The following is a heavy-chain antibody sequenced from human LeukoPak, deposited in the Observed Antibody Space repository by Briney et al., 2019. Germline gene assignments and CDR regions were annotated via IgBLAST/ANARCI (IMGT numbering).Heavy chain of an antibody. CDR2: IYYSGST. V-gene: IGHV4-59*08. Sequence: SETLSLTCTVSGGSISSYYWSWIRRPPGKGLEWIGYIYYSGSTNYNPSLKSRVTISIDTSKNQFSLKLSSVTAADTAVYYCARQATRMKALDYWGQGTLVTVSS. CDR3: ARQATRMKALDY. J-gene: IGHJ4*02. D-gene: IGHD2-15*01. CDR1: GGSISSYY.